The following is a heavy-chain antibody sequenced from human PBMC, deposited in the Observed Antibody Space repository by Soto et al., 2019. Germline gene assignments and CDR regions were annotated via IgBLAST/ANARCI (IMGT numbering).Heavy chain of an antibody. CDR2: XGESGXV. J-gene: IGHJ4*02. V-gene: IGHV4-34*01. CDR3: SRGRDSYKMGNS. Sequence: PXXTLSLTCAVYCGSFTGYYWAWIRQPPGKGLEWIGEXGESGXVHYNQHLTSXXTISMDTXXNHLYLMMYSVTAADTAIYYCSRGRDSYKMGNSWGQGTLVTVSS. CDR1: CGSFTGYY. D-gene: IGHD2-21*01.